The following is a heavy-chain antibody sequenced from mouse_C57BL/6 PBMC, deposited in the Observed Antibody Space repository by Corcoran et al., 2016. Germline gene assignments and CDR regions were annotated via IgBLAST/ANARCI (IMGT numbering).Heavy chain of an antibody. Sequence: QVQLQQSGAELVKPVASVRISCKASGHAFSSYWMNWVKQRPGKGLEWIGQIYPGDGDTNYNGKFKGKATLTADKSSSTAYMQLSSLTSEDSAVYFCAHSNYAWFAYWGQGTLVTVSA. D-gene: IGHD2-5*01. J-gene: IGHJ3*01. CDR2: IYPGDGDT. V-gene: IGHV1-80*01. CDR3: AHSNYAWFAY. CDR1: GHAFSSYW.